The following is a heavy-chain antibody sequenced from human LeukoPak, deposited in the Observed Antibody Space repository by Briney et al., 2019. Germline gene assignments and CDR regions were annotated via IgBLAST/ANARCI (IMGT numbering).Heavy chain of an antibody. CDR3: AREFAYCGGDCPLRWFDP. CDR1: GYTFTSYD. CDR2: ISAYNGNT. V-gene: IGHV1-18*01. D-gene: IGHD2-21*02. J-gene: IGHJ5*02. Sequence: ASVKVSCKASGYTFTSYDINWVRQAPGQGLEWMGWISAYNGNTNYAQKLQGRVTMTTDTSTSTAYMELRSLRSDDTAVYYCAREFAYCGGDCPLRWFDPWGQGTLVTVSS.